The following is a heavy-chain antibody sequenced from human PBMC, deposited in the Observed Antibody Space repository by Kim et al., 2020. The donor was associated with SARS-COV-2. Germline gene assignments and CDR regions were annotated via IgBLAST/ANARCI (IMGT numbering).Heavy chain of an antibody. V-gene: IGHV1-69*01. Sequence: YAPRFQGIFTITADESTRTAYMELGSLRSEDTAVYYCATGGDDIDGYGMDVWGQGTTVTVSS. CDR3: ATGGDDIDGYGMDV. D-gene: IGHD3-9*01. J-gene: IGHJ6*02.